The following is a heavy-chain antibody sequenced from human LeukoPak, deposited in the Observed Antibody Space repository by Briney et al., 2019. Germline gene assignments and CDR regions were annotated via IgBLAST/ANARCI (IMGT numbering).Heavy chain of an antibody. CDR3: ASLTATQYCSSTSCYSAFDI. V-gene: IGHV3-9*01. Sequence: PGGSLRLSCAASGFTFDDYAMRWVRQAPGKGLEWGSGSIWNSGSIGYAYSVKGRFTIARDNAKTSLYLQMNSLRAEDPALYYCASLTATQYCSSTSCYSAFDIWGQGTMVTVSS. CDR1: GFTFDDYA. J-gene: IGHJ3*02. D-gene: IGHD2-2*02. CDR2: SIWNSGSI.